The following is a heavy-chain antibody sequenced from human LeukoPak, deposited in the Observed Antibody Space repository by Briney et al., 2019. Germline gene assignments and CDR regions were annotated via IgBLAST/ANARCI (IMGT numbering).Heavy chain of an antibody. CDR3: VRERYHGSGAPRYDY. V-gene: IGHV3-21*01. CDR2: ISSSSSYI. CDR1: GFSFTDHS. J-gene: IGHJ4*02. D-gene: IGHD3-10*01. Sequence: GGSLRLSCAASGFSFTDHSMNWVRQAPGKGLEWVLSISSSSSYIYYADSMKGRFTISRDNAKNSLYLQMNSLRDEDTAVYYCVRERYHGSGAPRYDYWGQGTLVTVSS.